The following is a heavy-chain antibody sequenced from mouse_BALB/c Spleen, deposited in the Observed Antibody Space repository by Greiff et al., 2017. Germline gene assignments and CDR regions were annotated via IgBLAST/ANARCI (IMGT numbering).Heavy chain of an antibody. Sequence: VQLQQSGAELVKPGASVKLSCTASGFNIKDTYMPWVKQRPEQGLEWIGRIDPANGNTKYDPKFQGKATITADTSSNTAYLQLSSLTSEDTAVYYCASRWLLPYYFDYWGQGTTLTVSS. CDR3: ASRWLLPYYFDY. D-gene: IGHD2-3*01. J-gene: IGHJ2*01. CDR2: IDPANGNT. CDR1: GFNIKDTY. V-gene: IGHV14-3*02.